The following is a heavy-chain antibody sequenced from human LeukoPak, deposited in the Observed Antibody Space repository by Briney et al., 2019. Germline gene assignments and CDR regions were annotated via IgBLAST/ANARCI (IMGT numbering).Heavy chain of an antibody. Sequence: SETLSLTCAVSGGSISSGDYYWSWIRHPPGKGLEWIGYIYYSGSTYYNPSLKSRVTISVDTSKNQLSLKLGSVTAADTAVYYCAREDQYSSSSGDYWGQGTLVTVSS. CDR1: GGSISSGDYY. CDR3: AREDQYSSSSGDY. V-gene: IGHV4-30-4*08. D-gene: IGHD6-6*01. J-gene: IGHJ4*02. CDR2: IYYSGST.